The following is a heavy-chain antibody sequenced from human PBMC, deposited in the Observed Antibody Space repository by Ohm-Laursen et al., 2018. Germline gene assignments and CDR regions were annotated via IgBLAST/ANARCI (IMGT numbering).Heavy chain of an antibody. V-gene: IGHV1-69*13. CDR3: ARGRKEYSSSLAAH. Sequence: SVKVSCKASGYTFTSYGISWVRQAPGQGLEWMGGIIPIFGTANYAQKFQGRVTITADESTSTAYMELSSLRSEDTAVYYCARGRKEYSSSLAAHWGQGTLVTVSS. CDR1: GYTFTSYG. D-gene: IGHD6-6*01. J-gene: IGHJ4*02. CDR2: IIPIFGTA.